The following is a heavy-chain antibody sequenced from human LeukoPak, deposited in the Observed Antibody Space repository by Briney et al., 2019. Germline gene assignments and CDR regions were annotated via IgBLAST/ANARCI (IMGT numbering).Heavy chain of an antibody. CDR2: INQDGGTT. J-gene: IGHJ6*03. Sequence: GGSLRLSCAASGFTFSSLWMSWVRQAPGRGPEWVANINQDGGTTYYVASVKGRFTISRDNAKNSLSLQMSSLRAEDTAVYYCTKDRQGPNQFHMDVWGKGTTVTVSS. CDR1: GFTFSSLW. CDR3: TKDRQGPNQFHMDV. V-gene: IGHV3-7*01.